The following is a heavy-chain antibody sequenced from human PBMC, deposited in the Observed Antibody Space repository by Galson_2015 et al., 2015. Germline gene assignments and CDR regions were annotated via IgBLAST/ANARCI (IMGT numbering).Heavy chain of an antibody. J-gene: IGHJ4*02. CDR2: IKQDGSEK. V-gene: IGHV3-7*01. D-gene: IGHD3-22*01. Sequence: SLRLSCAASGFTFSGYWMSWVRQAPGKGLEWVANIKQDGSEKDYVDSVKGRFTISRDDAKNSLYLQMNSLRAEDTALYYCARGRRVYDSSGYYYYLDSWGQGTLVIVSS. CDR1: GFTFSGYW. CDR3: ARGRRVYDSSGYYYYLDS.